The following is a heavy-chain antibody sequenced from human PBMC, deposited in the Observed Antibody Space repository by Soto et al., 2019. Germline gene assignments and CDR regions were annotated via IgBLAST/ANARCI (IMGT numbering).Heavy chain of an antibody. J-gene: IGHJ1*01. CDR1: VLSFIGYY. CDR2: INHSGSN. D-gene: IGHD6-6*01. CDR3: ARSIAEDGSRYLQH. Sequence: PSDTLSLTCSFYVLSFIGYYCSWIRQPPGKGLEWIGEINHSGSNNYNPSLKSRVTISVDTSKNQFSLKLTSVTAAYTAVYYCARSIAEDGSRYLQHWGQGHLVTVSS. V-gene: IGHV4-34*01.